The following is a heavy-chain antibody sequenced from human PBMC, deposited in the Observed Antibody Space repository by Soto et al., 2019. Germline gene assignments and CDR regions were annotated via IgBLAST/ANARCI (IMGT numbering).Heavy chain of an antibody. V-gene: IGHV3-48*01. CDR2: ISSSSSTI. Sequence: GGSLRLSCAASGFTFSSYSMNWVRQAPGKGLEWVSYISSSSSTIYYADSVKGRFTISRDNAKNSLYLQMNSLRAEDTAVYYCASPLEPSNYWGQGTLVTVSS. J-gene: IGHJ4*02. CDR3: ASPLEPSNY. CDR1: GFTFSSYS. D-gene: IGHD1-1*01.